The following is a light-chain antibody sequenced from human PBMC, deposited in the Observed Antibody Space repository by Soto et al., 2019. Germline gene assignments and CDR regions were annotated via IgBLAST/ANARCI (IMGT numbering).Light chain of an antibody. CDR3: PSYTSDTYV. V-gene: IGLV2-14*01. J-gene: IGLJ1*01. Sequence: QSALTQPASVSGSPGQSITISCTGTSSDVGSYNYVSWYQQHPGKAPKLMIFEVSNRPSGVSNRFSGSKSGNTASLTISGLHAEDEADYYCPSYTSDTYVFGTGTKLTVL. CDR2: EVS. CDR1: SSDVGSYNY.